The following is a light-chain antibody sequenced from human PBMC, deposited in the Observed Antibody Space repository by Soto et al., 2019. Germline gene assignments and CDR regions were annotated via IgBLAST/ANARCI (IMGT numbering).Light chain of an antibody. V-gene: IGKV3-11*01. CDR1: QSVSSS. Sequence: EIVLTQSPATLSLSPGERATLSCRASQSVSSSLAWYQQKPGQAPRLLIYGASSRATGIPARFSGSGSGTDFTLTISSLEPEDSAVYYCLQRSNWLTFGGGTKVEIK. CDR3: LQRSNWLT. CDR2: GAS. J-gene: IGKJ4*01.